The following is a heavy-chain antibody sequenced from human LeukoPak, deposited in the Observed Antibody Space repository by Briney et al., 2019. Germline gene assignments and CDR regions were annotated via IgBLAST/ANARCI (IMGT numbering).Heavy chain of an antibody. D-gene: IGHD6-19*01. CDR2: ISRSGDST. V-gene: IGHV3-23*01. J-gene: IGHJ4*02. Sequence: GGSLRLSCAASGFTFSSYAMSWVRQAPGKGLEWVSGISRSGDSTYYADSVKGRFTISRDNSKNTLYLQMNSLTAEDTAIYYCARSLRVAVAASYWGQGTLVTVSS. CDR1: GFTFSSYA. CDR3: ARSLRVAVAASY.